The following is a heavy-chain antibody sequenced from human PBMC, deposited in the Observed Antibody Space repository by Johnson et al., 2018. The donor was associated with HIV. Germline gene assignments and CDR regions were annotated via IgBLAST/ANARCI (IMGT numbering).Heavy chain of an antibody. CDR3: AKGEAQEGWIQLGSYAFDI. D-gene: IGHD7-27*01. Sequence: QVQLVESGGGVVQPGESLTLSCAASGFMFSNYGVHWVRQAPGKGLEWVASIQNDGTNKHYADFVKGRFTISRDNSRNTVYLQMTNLRTEETAVYYCAKGEAQEGWIQLGSYAFDIWGQGTMVTVSS. CDR1: GFMFSNYG. CDR2: IQNDGTNK. J-gene: IGHJ3*02. V-gene: IGHV3-30*02.